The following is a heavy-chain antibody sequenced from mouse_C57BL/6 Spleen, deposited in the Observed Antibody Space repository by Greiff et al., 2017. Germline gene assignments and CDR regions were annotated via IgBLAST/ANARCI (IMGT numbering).Heavy chain of an antibody. Sequence: EVQGVESGGGLVKPGGSLKLSCAASGFTFSSYTMSWVRQTPEKRLEWVATISGGGGNTYYPDSVKGRFTISRDNAKNTLYLQMSSLRSEDTALYYCARYGNLYYFDYWGQGTTLTVSS. CDR2: ISGGGGNT. CDR3: ARYGNLYYFDY. J-gene: IGHJ2*01. CDR1: GFTFSSYT. V-gene: IGHV5-9*01. D-gene: IGHD2-10*02.